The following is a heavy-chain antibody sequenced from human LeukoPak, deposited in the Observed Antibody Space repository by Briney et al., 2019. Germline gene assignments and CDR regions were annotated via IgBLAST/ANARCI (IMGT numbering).Heavy chain of an antibody. CDR2: IYYTGNTNHYSGST. V-gene: IGHV4-59*01. D-gene: IGHD5-18*01. CDR1: GASISGNY. J-gene: IGHJ4*02. Sequence: SETLSLTCTVSGASISGNYWTWIRQPPGKELEWIGYIYYTGNTNHYSGSTNYNPSLKSRVTISVDTSKNQFSLKLSSVTVSDTAVYYCAKDSNSYLDYWGQGTLSPSPQ. CDR3: AKDSNSYLDY.